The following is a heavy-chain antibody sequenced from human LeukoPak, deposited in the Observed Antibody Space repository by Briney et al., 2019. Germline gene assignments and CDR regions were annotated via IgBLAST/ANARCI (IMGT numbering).Heavy chain of an antibody. J-gene: IGHJ4*02. Sequence: AGGSLRLSCAASTFTFSNYWMSWVRQAPGKGLEWVANIKQDGSEKYYVDSVKGRFTISRDNAKTSLYLQMNSLRAEDTAVYYCAKWYSSGWYSDYWGQGTLVTVSS. D-gene: IGHD6-19*01. CDR1: TFTFSNYW. CDR2: IKQDGSEK. V-gene: IGHV3-7*03. CDR3: AKWYSSGWYSDY.